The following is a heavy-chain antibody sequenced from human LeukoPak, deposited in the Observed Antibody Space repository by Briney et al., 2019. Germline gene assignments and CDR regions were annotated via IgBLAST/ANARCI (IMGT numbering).Heavy chain of an antibody. CDR1: SGSFSGYY. J-gene: IGHJ2*01. CDR2: INHSGST. Sequence: SETLSLTCAVYSGSFSGYYWSWIRQPPGKGLEWIGEINHSGSTNYNPSLKSRVTISVDTSKNQFSLKLSSVTAADTAVYYCARVLEGSSGQHWYFDLWGRGTLVTVSS. CDR3: ARVLEGSSGQHWYFDL. V-gene: IGHV4-34*01. D-gene: IGHD6-19*01.